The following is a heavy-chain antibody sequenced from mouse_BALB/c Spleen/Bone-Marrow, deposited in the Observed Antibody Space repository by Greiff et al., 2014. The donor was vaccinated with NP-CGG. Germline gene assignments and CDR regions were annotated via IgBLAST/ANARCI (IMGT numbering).Heavy chain of an antibody. Sequence: EVKLEESGGGLVQPGGSMKLSCVASGFSFSNYWMNWVRQSPEKGLEWVAEIRLKSNNYATHYAESVKGRFTISRDDSKSSVYLQMNNLRVEDTGIYYCIRAYRHDVWAMDYRGQGTSVTVSS. J-gene: IGHJ4*01. CDR2: IRLKSNNYAT. D-gene: IGHD2-14*01. CDR1: GFSFSNYW. CDR3: IRAYRHDVWAMDY. V-gene: IGHV6-6*02.